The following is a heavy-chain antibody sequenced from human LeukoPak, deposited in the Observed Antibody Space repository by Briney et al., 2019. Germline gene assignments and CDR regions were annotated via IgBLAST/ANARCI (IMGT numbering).Heavy chain of an antibody. V-gene: IGHV3-7*03. CDR2: IKQDGSEK. CDR1: GFTFSSYW. D-gene: IGHD3-22*01. CDR3: AKDIRITMIVVGTTLDY. Sequence: PGGSLRLACAASGFTFSSYWMSWVRQAPGKGLEWVANIKQDGSEKYYVDSVKGRFTISRDNSKNTLYLQMNSLRAEDTAVYYCAKDIRITMIVVGTTLDYWGQGTLVTVSS. J-gene: IGHJ4*02.